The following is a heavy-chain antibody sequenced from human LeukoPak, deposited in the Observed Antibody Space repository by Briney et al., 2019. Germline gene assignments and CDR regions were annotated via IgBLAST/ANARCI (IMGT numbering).Heavy chain of an antibody. CDR2: IYHSGST. V-gene: IGHV4-39*07. J-gene: IGHJ6*03. Sequence: SETLSLTCTVSGGSISSGTYYWGWIRQSPGKGLEWIGSIYHSGSTYYNPSFKSRVAMSVDTSKNQFSLKLSSLTAADTAVYYCARDRKYYYHMDVWGKGTTVTVSS. CDR1: GGSISSGTYY. CDR3: ARDRKYYYHMDV.